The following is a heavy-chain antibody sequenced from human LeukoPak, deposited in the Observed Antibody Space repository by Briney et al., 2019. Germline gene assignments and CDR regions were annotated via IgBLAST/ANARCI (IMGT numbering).Heavy chain of an antibody. CDR2: ISWNSGSI. V-gene: IGHV3-9*01. CDR1: GFTFDDYA. D-gene: IGHD6-19*01. J-gene: IGHJ4*02. Sequence: PGGSLRLSCAASGFTFDDYAMHWVRQAPGKGLEWVSGISWNSGSIGYADSVKGRFTISRDNAKNSLYLQMNGLRAEDTALYYCAKDMYDSSGCFDYWGQGTLVTVSS. CDR3: AKDMYDSSGCFDY.